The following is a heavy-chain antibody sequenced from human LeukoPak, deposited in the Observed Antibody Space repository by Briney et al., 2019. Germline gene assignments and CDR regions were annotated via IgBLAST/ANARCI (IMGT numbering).Heavy chain of an antibody. V-gene: IGHV3-74*01. D-gene: IGHD1-1*01. J-gene: IGHJ6*03. CDR2: INSDGSST. Sequence: GGSLRLSCAASGFTFSSYWMHWVRQAPGKGLVWVSRINSDGSSTSYADSVKGRFTISRDNAKNTLYLQMNSLRAEDTAVYYCARAAGTTGKNGYYYYYMDVWGKGTTVTISS. CDR1: GFTFSSYW. CDR3: ARAAGTTGKNGYYYYYMDV.